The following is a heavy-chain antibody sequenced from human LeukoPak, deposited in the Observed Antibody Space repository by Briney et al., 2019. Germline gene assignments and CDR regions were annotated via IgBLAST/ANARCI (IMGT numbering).Heavy chain of an antibody. CDR3: ARVHYDILTGYYDY. CDR2: INHSGST. J-gene: IGHJ4*02. CDR1: GRSFSGYY. D-gene: IGHD3-9*01. Sequence: PSETLSLTCAVYGRSFSGYYWSWIRQPPGKGLEWIGEINHSGSTNYNPSLKSRVTISVDTSKNQFSLKLSSVTAADTAVYYCARVHYDILTGYYDYWGQGTLVTVSS. V-gene: IGHV4-34*01.